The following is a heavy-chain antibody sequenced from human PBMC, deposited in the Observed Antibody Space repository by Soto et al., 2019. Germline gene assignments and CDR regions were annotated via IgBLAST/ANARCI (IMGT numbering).Heavy chain of an antibody. D-gene: IGHD3-3*01. Sequence: PWETLSLTCTVSGGSISSGDYYWSWIRQPPGKGLEWIGYIYYSGSTYYNPSLKSRVTISVDTSKNQFSLKLSSVTAADTAVYYCASTFWSGYSDYYYGMDVWGQGTTVTVSS. CDR2: IYYSGST. CDR1: GGSISSGDYY. V-gene: IGHV4-30-4*01. CDR3: ASTFWSGYSDYYYGMDV. J-gene: IGHJ6*02.